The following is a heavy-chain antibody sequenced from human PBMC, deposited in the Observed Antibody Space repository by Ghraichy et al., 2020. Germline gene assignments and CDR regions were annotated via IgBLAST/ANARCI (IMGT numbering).Heavy chain of an antibody. CDR3: AKQLYYYDSSLDY. J-gene: IGHJ4*02. CDR2: ISGDGENT. Sequence: GGSLRLSCAASGFTFDVYAMHWVRQAPGKGLEWVSLISGDGENTYYADSVKGRFTISRDNVKNSLFLQMNSLRTEDTALYYCAKQLYYYDSSLDYWGQGTLVTVSS. V-gene: IGHV3-43*02. D-gene: IGHD3-22*01. CDR1: GFTFDVYA.